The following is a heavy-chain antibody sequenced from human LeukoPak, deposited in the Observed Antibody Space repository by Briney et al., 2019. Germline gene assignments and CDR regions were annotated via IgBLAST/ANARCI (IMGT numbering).Heavy chain of an antibody. CDR3: ARVGGTNYYYYGMDV. Sequence: SETLSLTCTVSGGSISNYYWSWIRQPPGKGLEWIGYIYYSGSTNYNPSLKSRVTISVDTSKNQFSLKLSPVTAADTAVYYCARVGGTNYYYYGMDVWGQGTTVTVSS. J-gene: IGHJ6*02. D-gene: IGHD1-26*01. CDR2: IYYSGST. V-gene: IGHV4-59*01. CDR1: GGSISNYY.